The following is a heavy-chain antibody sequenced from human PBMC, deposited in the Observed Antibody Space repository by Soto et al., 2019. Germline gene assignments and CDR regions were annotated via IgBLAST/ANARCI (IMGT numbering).Heavy chain of an antibody. J-gene: IGHJ4*02. CDR3: ARRDSAYDYFDY. D-gene: IGHD5-12*01. Sequence: PSETLSLTCTVSGVSISSYYWSWIRQPPGKGLEWIGYIYYTGSTNYNPSLKSRVTISVDTSKNQFSLKLNSVTAADTAVYYYARRDSAYDYFDYWGQGTLVTVSS. V-gene: IGHV4-59*08. CDR2: IYYTGST. CDR1: GVSISSYY.